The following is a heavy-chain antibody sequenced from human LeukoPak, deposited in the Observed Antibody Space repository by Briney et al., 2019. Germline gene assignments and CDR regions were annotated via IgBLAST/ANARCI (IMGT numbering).Heavy chain of an antibody. D-gene: IGHD1-1*01. Sequence: GGSLRLSCAASGFTFSSHHMSWVRQGPGKRPEWVAAIGITGGDTYHSGSVNGRFTISRDNSKNTLYLQMNSLRAEDTAVYYCAREDPTVVLSLDYWGQGTLVTVSS. J-gene: IGHJ4*02. CDR1: GFTFSSHH. V-gene: IGHV3-23*01. CDR3: AREDPTVVLSLDY. CDR2: IGITGGDT.